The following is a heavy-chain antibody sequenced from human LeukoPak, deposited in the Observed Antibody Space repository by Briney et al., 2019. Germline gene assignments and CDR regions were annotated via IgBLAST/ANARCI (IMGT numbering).Heavy chain of an antibody. D-gene: IGHD5-24*01. Sequence: GESLKISCKGSGYSFVSYWVGWVRQTPGKGLEWMGIIYPGDSDTRYSPSFQGQVTMPADKSISIAYLQWSDLKASDTAMYYCARGAVELATTNAFDIWGQGTMVTVSS. CDR3: ARGAVELATTNAFDI. CDR2: IYPGDSDT. J-gene: IGHJ3*02. CDR1: GYSFVSYW. V-gene: IGHV5-51*01.